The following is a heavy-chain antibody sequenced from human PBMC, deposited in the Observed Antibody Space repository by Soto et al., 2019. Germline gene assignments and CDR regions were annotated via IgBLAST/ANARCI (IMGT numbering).Heavy chain of an antibody. CDR1: ADSISSNY. D-gene: IGHD3-3*01. CDR3: ARGRAVSGSFYFDF. Sequence: SETLSLTCIVSADSISSNYWNWIRQPPGKGLEWIGYIHSSGSTNQNPSLKSRVTILVDTSKNQFSLKLTSVTAADTAVYYCARGRAVSGSFYFDFWGQGTLVTVSS. V-gene: IGHV4-59*01. CDR2: IHSSGST. J-gene: IGHJ4*02.